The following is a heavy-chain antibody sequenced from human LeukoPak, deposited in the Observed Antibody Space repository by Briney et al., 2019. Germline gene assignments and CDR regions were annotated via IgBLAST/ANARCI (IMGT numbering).Heavy chain of an antibody. D-gene: IGHD2-2*02. CDR3: ARDGAIGDPWFWFDP. V-gene: IGHV4-39*07. J-gene: IGHJ5*02. CDR1: GGSISSSSYY. Sequence: PSETLSLTCTVSGGSISSSSYYWGWIRQPPGKGLEWIGSIYYSGSTYYNPSLKSRVTISVDTSKNQFSLKLSSVTAADTAVYYCARDGAIGDPWFWFDPWGQGTLVTVSS. CDR2: IYYSGST.